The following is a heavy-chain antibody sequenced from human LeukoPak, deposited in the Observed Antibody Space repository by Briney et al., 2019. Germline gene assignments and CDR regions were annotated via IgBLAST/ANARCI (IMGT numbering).Heavy chain of an antibody. CDR1: GYTFTGYY. CDR3: ARGPYCSGGSCYPFDY. Sequence: WASVKVSCKASGYTFTGYYMHWVRQAPGQGLEWMGWINPNSGGTNYAQKFQGRVTMTRDTSISTAYMELSRLRSDDTAVYYCARGPYCSGGSCYPFDYWRQGTLVTVSS. D-gene: IGHD2-15*01. J-gene: IGHJ4*02. CDR2: INPNSGGT. V-gene: IGHV1-2*02.